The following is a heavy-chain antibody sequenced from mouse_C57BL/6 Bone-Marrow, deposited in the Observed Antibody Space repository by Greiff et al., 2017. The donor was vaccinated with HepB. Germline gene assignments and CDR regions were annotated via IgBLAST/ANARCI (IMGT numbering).Heavy chain of an antibody. J-gene: IGHJ1*03. V-gene: IGHV5-17*01. CDR1: GFTFSDYG. D-gene: IGHD1-1*01. CDR3: ATHYYGSSSLYWYFDV. CDR2: ISSGSSTI. Sequence: DVKLVESGGGLVKPGGSLKLSCAASGFTFSDYGMHWVRQAPEKGLEWVAYISSGSSTIYYADTVKGRFTISRDNAKNTLFLQMTSLRSEDTAMYYCATHYYGSSSLYWYFDVWGTGTTVTVSS.